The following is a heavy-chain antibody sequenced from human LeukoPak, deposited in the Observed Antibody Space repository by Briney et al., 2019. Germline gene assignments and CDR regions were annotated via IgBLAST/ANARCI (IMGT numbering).Heavy chain of an antibody. CDR1: GFTFSSNA. D-gene: IGHD6-19*01. V-gene: IGHV3-23*01. Sequence: GGSLRLSCAGSGFTFSSNAMSWLRQAPGKGLEWVSSISDSGDFTYYADSVKGRFTISRDNSKNTLFVQMSSLRADDTAVYYCAKGIRQFSCDKAGPIDYWGQGTLVTVSS. CDR2: ISDSGDFT. CDR3: AKGIRQFSCDKAGPIDY. J-gene: IGHJ4*02.